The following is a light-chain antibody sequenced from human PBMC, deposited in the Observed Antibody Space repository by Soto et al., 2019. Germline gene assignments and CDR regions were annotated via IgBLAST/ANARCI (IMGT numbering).Light chain of an antibody. CDR2: EVN. J-gene: IGLJ3*02. V-gene: IGLV2-8*01. Sequence: QSALTQPPSASGSPGQSVTISCTGNSSDIGAYNYVSWFQQRPGEAPKLIISEVNKRPSGFPDRFSGSKSGNTASLTVSGLQAEDEADYYCTSYGGRDNLMFGGGTKLTVL. CDR3: TSYGGRDNLM. CDR1: SSDIGAYNY.